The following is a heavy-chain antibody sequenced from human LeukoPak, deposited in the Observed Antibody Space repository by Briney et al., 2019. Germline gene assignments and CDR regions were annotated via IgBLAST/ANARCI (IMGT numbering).Heavy chain of an antibody. CDR3: ARHPGYSSGLRD. CDR2: INHSGST. V-gene: IGHV4-34*01. Sequence: PSETLSLTCAVYIGSFSGYHWSWARQPPGRGLEWIGEINHSGSTNYNPSLKSRVTISVDTSKNQFSLKLSSVTAADTAVYYCARHPGYSSGLRDWGQGTLVTVSS. D-gene: IGHD6-19*01. CDR1: IGSFSGYH. J-gene: IGHJ4*02.